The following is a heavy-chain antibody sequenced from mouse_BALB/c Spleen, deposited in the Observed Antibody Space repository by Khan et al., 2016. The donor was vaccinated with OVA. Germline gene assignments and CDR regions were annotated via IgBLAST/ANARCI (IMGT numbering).Heavy chain of an antibody. CDR2: IYPGGGYT. CDR1: GYTFSNYW. D-gene: IGHD3-1*01. CDR3: ATRRAARATWDYFDY. Sequence: QVQLKESGTELARPGTSVKMSCKAAGYTFSNYWIGWVKQRPGHGLEWIGDIYPGGGYTNYNENFKGKATLTADPSSSTAYMQLSSLSSEDAAIYYYATRRAARATWDYFDYWGQGTTLTVSS. J-gene: IGHJ2*01. V-gene: IGHV1-63*02.